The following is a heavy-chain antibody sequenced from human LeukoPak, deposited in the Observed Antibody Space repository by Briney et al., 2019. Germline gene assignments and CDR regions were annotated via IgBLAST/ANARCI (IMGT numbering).Heavy chain of an antibody. J-gene: IGHJ4*02. D-gene: IGHD3-10*01. V-gene: IGHV3-23*01. CDR1: GFTFSSYA. CDR2: ISGSGGST. CDR3: AKGSQPYGSGSYYDY. Sequence: GGSLRLSYAASGFTFSSYAMSWVRQAPGKGLEWVSAISGSGGSTYYADSVKGRFTISRDNSKNTLYLQMNSLRAEDMALYYCAKGSQPYGSGSYYDYWGQGTLVTVSS.